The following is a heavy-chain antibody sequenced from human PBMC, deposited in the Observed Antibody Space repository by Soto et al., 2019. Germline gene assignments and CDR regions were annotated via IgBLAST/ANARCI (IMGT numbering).Heavy chain of an antibody. V-gene: IGHV3-30*04. Sequence: GGSLRLSCAASGFTFSSYAMHWVRQAPGKGLEWVAVISYDGSNKYYADSVKGRFTISRDNSKNTLYLQMNSPRAEDTAVYYCARELVNRGFDPWGQGTLVTVSS. CDR2: ISYDGSNK. J-gene: IGHJ5*02. D-gene: IGHD2-8*02. CDR1: GFTFSSYA. CDR3: ARELVNRGFDP.